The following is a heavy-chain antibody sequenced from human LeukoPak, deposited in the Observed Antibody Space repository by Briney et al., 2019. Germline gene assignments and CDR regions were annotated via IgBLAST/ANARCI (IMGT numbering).Heavy chain of an antibody. CDR2: IYYSGST. D-gene: IGHD3-22*01. J-gene: IGHJ6*03. V-gene: IGHV4-59*01. CDR1: GGSISSYY. CDR3: ARGLYYDSSGHAVYYYMDV. Sequence: SETLSLTCTVSGGSISSYYWSWIRQPPGKGLEWIGYIYYSGSTSYNPSLKSRVTILVDTSKNQFSLKLGPVTAADTAVYYCARGLYYDSSGHAVYYYMDVWGKGTTVTVSS.